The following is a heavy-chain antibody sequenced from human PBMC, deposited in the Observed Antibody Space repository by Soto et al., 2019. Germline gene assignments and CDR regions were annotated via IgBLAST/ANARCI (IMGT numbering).Heavy chain of an antibody. Sequence: PSETQCLTYAVYGGTFVGYYWSWIRQPPGKGLEWIGEINHSGSTNYNPSLKSRVTISVDTSKNQFSLKLSSVTAADTAVYYCARGRSSGWYSIRRYFDYWGQGTLVTVSS. D-gene: IGHD6-19*01. J-gene: IGHJ4*02. CDR1: GGTFVGYY. CDR3: ARGRSSGWYSIRRYFDY. V-gene: IGHV4-34*01. CDR2: INHSGST.